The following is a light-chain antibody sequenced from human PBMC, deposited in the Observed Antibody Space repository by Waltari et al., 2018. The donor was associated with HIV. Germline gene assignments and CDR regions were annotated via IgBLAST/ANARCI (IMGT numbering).Light chain of an antibody. Sequence: QPVLTQPPSASRTPGQRVIISCSGSSSNIGRHAVSWYQHLPGATPTLLIFGNSQRSSGVPDRFSGSKSATSASLAISGLRSVDEADYSCAAWDDSLDGPVFGGGTKLTVL. J-gene: IGLJ2*01. CDR2: GNS. CDR3: AAWDDSLDGPV. CDR1: SSNIGRHA. V-gene: IGLV1-44*01.